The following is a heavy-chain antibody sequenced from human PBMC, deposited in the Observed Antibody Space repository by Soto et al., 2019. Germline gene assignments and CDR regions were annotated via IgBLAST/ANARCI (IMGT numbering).Heavy chain of an antibody. D-gene: IGHD6-19*01. Sequence: QVQLVESGGGVVQPGRSLRLSCAASGFTFSSYGMHWVRQAPGKGLEWVAVIWYDGSNKYYADSVKGRFTISRDNSKNTLYLQMNSLRAEDTAVYYCARDHWARIAVAGTGDYFDYWGQGTLVTVSS. CDR3: ARDHWARIAVAGTGDYFDY. CDR2: IWYDGSNK. V-gene: IGHV3-33*01. J-gene: IGHJ4*02. CDR1: GFTFSSYG.